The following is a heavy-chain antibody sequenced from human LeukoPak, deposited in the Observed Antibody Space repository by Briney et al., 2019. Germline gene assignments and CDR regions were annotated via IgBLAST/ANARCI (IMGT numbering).Heavy chain of an antibody. Sequence: AGESLKISCMGSGYSFTSYWIGWVRQMPGKGLEWMGIIYPGDSDTRYSPSFQGQVTISADKSISTAYLQWSSLKASDTAMYYCARQVGDIVVVPAARYYYYYYMDVWGKGTTVTVSS. J-gene: IGHJ6*03. CDR1: GYSFTSYW. V-gene: IGHV5-51*01. CDR2: IYPGDSDT. CDR3: ARQVGDIVVVPAARYYYYYYMDV. D-gene: IGHD2-2*01.